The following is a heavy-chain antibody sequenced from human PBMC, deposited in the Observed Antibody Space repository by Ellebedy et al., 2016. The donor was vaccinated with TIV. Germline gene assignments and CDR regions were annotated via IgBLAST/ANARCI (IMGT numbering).Heavy chain of an antibody. CDR1: GYTFTTYD. D-gene: IGHD6-13*01. J-gene: IGHJ4*02. V-gene: IGHV1-8*01. CDR2: MSPNNGNT. Sequence: AASVKVSCKASGYTFTTYDINWVRQATGQGLEWMGWMSPNNGNTGYAQKFQGRVTMTRGTSISTAYMELSTLTSEDTAVYYCARASDSSTYRPFDYWGQGILVTVSS. CDR3: ARASDSSTYRPFDY.